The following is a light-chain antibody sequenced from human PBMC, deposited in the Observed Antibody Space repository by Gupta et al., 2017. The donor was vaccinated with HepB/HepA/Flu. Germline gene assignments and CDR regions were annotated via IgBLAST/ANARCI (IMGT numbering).Light chain of an antibody. CDR2: DAS. Sequence: EIVLTQSPATLSLSPGERATLSCRASQSVSSYLAWYQQKPGQAPRLLIYDASNRAKGIPARFSGSGVGTDFNLTISSREPEDFAVYYCQQRNNGHPQRTFGQGTKLEIK. J-gene: IGKJ2*02. V-gene: IGKV3-11*01. CDR1: QSVSSY. CDR3: QQRNNGHPQRT.